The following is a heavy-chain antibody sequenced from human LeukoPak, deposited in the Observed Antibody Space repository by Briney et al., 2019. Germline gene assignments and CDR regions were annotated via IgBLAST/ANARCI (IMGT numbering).Heavy chain of an antibody. Sequence: GRSLRLSCAASGFTLSSYGIHWVCKAPGQGLDLVAVISYDGGNKYYADSVKGRFTISRDNSKNTLYLQMNSLRADDTAVYYCAKGYYGDPEYFQHWGQGTLVTVSS. J-gene: IGHJ1*01. D-gene: IGHD4-17*01. CDR3: AKGYYGDPEYFQH. CDR1: GFTLSSYG. V-gene: IGHV3-30*18. CDR2: ISYDGGNK.